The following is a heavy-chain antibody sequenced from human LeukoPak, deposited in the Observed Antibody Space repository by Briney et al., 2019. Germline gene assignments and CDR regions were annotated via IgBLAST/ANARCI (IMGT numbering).Heavy chain of an antibody. CDR2: IYHSGSN. CDR1: GYSISSGYY. CDR3: ARQGGNWGNYYMDV. V-gene: IGHV4-38-2*01. D-gene: IGHD4-23*01. J-gene: IGHJ6*03. Sequence: PSETLSLTCAVSGYSISSGYYWGWIRPPPGKGLEWIGSIYHSGSNYYNPSLKSRVTISVDTSKNQFSLKLSSVTAADTAVYYCARQGGNWGNYYMDVWGKGTTVTVSS.